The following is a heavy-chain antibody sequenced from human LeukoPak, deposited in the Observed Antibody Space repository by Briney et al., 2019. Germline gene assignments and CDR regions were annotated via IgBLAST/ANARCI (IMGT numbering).Heavy chain of an antibody. D-gene: IGHD5-24*01. CDR1: GFTFSSNV. J-gene: IGHJ3*02. CDR3: ARGMDGYGPDAFDI. Sequence: PGGSLRLYCVASGFTFSSNVLNWVRQAPGKGLEWVSVSGTYGRTQYADSVKGRFTISRDSSKNTLYLQINSLRVEDTAVYYCARGMDGYGPDAFDIWGQGTMVTVSS. CDR2: SGTYGRT. V-gene: IGHV3-23*01.